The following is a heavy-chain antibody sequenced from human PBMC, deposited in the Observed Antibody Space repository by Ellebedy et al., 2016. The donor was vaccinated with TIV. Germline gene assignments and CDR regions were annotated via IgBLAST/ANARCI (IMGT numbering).Heavy chain of an antibody. D-gene: IGHD3-10*01. CDR3: ARELRRGYNWFDP. CDR2: INSDGSST. V-gene: IGHV3-74*01. Sequence: GGSLRLXXAASGFTFSSYWMHWVRQAPGKGLVWVSRINSDGSSTSYADSVKGRFTISRDNAKNTLYLQMNSLRAEDTAVYYCARELRRGYNWFDPWGQGTLVTVSS. CDR1: GFTFSSYW. J-gene: IGHJ5*02.